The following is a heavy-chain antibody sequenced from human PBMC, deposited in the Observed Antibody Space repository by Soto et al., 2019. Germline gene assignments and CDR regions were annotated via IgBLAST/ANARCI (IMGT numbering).Heavy chain of an antibody. CDR3: ARDQGDAFDT. J-gene: IGHJ3*02. CDR2: ISSSVNTI. CDR1: GFTFTSYE. V-gene: IGHV3-48*03. Sequence: GGSLRLSCAASGFTFTSYEMNWVRQAPGKGLEWVSYISSSVNTIYYADSVKGRFTISRVNAKSSLYLQMDSLRAEDTAVYYCARDQGDAFDTWGQGTMVTVSS.